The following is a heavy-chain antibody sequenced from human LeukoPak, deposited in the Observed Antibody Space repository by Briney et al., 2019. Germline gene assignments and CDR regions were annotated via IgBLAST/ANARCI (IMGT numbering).Heavy chain of an antibody. D-gene: IGHD3-10*01. J-gene: IGHJ4*02. CDR1: GFPLSTYG. CDR3: AKAPDFYYYGSGTYKWYFDY. CDR2: ISKSGGSG. V-gene: IGHV3-23*01. Sequence: GGSLRLSCAASGFPLSTYGMTCVRQRPGKGLEWVSAISKSGGSGYYADSVKGRFTISRDNSKNPLYLQMNSLRVEDRAVYYCAKAPDFYYYGSGTYKWYFDYWGQGTPVTVSS.